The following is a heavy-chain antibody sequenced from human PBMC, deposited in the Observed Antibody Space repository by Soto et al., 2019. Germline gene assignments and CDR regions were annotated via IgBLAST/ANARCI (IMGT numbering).Heavy chain of an antibody. J-gene: IGHJ6*02. CDR3: ARFRLSQRHYYYGMDV. D-gene: IGHD1-1*01. CDR2: IYPGDSDT. Sequence: PGESLKISCKGSGYSFTSYWIGWVRQMPGKGLEWMGIIYPGDSDTRYSPSFQGQVTISADKSISTAYLQWSSLKASDTAMYYCARFRLSQRHYYYGMDVXGQGTTVTVSS. V-gene: IGHV5-51*01. CDR1: GYSFTSYW.